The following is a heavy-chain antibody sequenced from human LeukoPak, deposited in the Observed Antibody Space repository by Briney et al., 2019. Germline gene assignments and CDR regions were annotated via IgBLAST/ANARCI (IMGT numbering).Heavy chain of an antibody. CDR2: IYSGGST. CDR3: ARRMTMVPHWFDP. J-gene: IGHJ5*02. V-gene: IGHV3-66*01. Sequence: PGGSLRLSCAASGFTVSSNYMSWVRQAPGKGLEWVSVIYSGGSTYYADSVKGRFTISRDNSKNTLYLQMNSLRAEDTAVYYCARRMTMVPHWFDPWGQGTLVTVSS. CDR1: GFTVSSNY. D-gene: IGHD3-10*01.